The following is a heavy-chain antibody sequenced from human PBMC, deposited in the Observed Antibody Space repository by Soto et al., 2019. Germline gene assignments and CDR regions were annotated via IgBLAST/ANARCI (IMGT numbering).Heavy chain of an antibody. J-gene: IGHJ5*02. Sequence: SATRCLTGTVPGGSSAMNGSYGGWIRQPPGKGLEWIGSTFYTGSPYYRASLKGRLTISVQPSTNQSSLKLTSVPAADPPMYDCARPKSRGAPAGKGWFNPWGQGAMVTVT. V-gene: IGHV4-39*07. CDR1: GGSSAMNGSY. CDR3: ARPKSRGAPAGKGWFNP. CDR2: TFYTGSP. D-gene: IGHD6-19*01.